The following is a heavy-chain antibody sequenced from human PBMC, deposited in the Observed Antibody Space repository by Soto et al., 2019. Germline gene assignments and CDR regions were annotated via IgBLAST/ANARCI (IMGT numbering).Heavy chain of an antibody. CDR1: GGSISSGGYY. D-gene: IGHD6-13*01. J-gene: IGHJ4*02. CDR3: ASDSSSWYKVYYFDY. V-gene: IGHV4-31*03. CDR2: IYYSGST. Sequence: SETLSLTCTVSGGSISSGGYYWSWIRQHPGKGLEWIGYIYYSGSTYYNPSLKSRVTISVDTSKNQFSLKLSSVTAADTAVYYCASDSSSWYKVYYFDYWGQGTLVTVSS.